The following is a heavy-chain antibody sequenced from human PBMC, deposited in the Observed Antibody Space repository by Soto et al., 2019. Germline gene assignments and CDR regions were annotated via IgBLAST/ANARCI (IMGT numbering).Heavy chain of an antibody. J-gene: IGHJ4*02. CDR1: GFTFSSYG. CDR3: ARDHYYDSSGYSVFDY. Sequence: QPGGSLRLSCAASGFTFSSYGMHWVRQAPGKGLEWVAVIWYDGSNKYYADSVKGRFTISRDNSKNTLYLQMNSLRAEDTAVYYCARDHYYDSSGYSVFDYWGQGTLVTVSS. V-gene: IGHV3-33*01. D-gene: IGHD3-22*01. CDR2: IWYDGSNK.